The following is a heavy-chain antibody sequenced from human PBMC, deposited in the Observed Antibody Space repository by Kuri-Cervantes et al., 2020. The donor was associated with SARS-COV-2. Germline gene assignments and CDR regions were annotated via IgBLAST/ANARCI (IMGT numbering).Heavy chain of an antibody. CDR3: ARDLAGGYGSGSEFDY. CDR2: INSDGSST. D-gene: IGHD3-10*01. J-gene: IGHJ4*02. CDR1: GFLFSASA. V-gene: IGHV3-74*01. Sequence: GGSLRLSCEVSGFLFSASAIHWVRQAPGKGLVWVSRINSDGSSTSYADSVKGRFTISRDNAKNTLYLQMNSLRAEDTAVYYCARDLAGGYGSGSEFDYWGQGTLVTVSS.